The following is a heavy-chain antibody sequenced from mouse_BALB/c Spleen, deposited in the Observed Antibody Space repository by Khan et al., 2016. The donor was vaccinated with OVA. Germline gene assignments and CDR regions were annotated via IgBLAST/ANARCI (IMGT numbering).Heavy chain of an antibody. CDR1: GYTFTNYG. V-gene: IGHV9-3-1*01. CDR3: ARNGNYWYFDV. D-gene: IGHD2-1*01. J-gene: IGHJ1*01. CDR2: INTYTGEP. Sequence: QIQLVQSGPELKKPGETVKISCKASGYTFTNYGMNWVKQAPGKGLKWMGWINTYTGEPTYADDFNGRFAFSFETSASTAYLQINNLKNEDTATXFCARNGNYWYFDVWGAGTTVTVSS.